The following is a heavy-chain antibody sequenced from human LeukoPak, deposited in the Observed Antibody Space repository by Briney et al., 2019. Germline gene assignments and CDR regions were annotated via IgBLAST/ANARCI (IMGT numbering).Heavy chain of an antibody. D-gene: IGHD3-10*01. V-gene: IGHV1-2*02. Sequence: GASVKVSCKASGYTFTGYYMHWVRQAPGQGLEWMGWINPNNGGTNFAQKFQGSVSMTRDTSISTAYMELSRLRSDATAVYYCARDHSGSGMHYYYYYMDVWGKGATVTISS. J-gene: IGHJ6*03. CDR2: INPNNGGT. CDR3: ARDHSGSGMHYYYYYMDV. CDR1: GYTFTGYY.